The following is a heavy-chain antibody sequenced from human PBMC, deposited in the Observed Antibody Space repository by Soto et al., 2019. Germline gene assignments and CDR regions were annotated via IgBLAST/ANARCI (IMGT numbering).Heavy chain of an antibody. Sequence: SETLALTCAVAGGSISSSNWGSWVRQPPGKGLEWIGEIYHSGSTNYNPSLKSRVTISVDKSKNQFSLKLSSVTAADTAVSYCARALDKYYYGMDVWGQGTTVTVSS. CDR1: GGSISSSNW. CDR3: ARALDKYYYGMDV. V-gene: IGHV4-4*02. CDR2: IYHSGST. J-gene: IGHJ6*02.